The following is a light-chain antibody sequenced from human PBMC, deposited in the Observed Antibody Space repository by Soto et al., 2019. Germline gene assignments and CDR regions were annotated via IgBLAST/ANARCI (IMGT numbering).Light chain of an antibody. CDR3: QQYNALWYT. V-gene: IGKV1-39*01. CDR2: DAS. Sequence: DIQMTQSPSSLSASVGNRVTITCRASQSISTYLNWYQKKPGKAPNLLIYDASRLQSGVPSRFSGSRSGTEFTLTISSLQPDDVATYYCQQYNALWYTFGQGTKVDIK. CDR1: QSISTY. J-gene: IGKJ2*01.